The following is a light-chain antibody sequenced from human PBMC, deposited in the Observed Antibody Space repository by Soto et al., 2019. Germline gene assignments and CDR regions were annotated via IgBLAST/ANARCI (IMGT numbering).Light chain of an antibody. Sequence: DLEMTQSPSTLSASVGDTVTITCRASQSISMWLAWYQQKPGKAPKFLIYDASTLESGVPSRFSGSGSGTEFTLTISSLQPDDFATYYCQQYDAYPWTFGQGTKVEIK. CDR3: QQYDAYPWT. CDR2: DAS. CDR1: QSISMW. J-gene: IGKJ1*01. V-gene: IGKV1-5*01.